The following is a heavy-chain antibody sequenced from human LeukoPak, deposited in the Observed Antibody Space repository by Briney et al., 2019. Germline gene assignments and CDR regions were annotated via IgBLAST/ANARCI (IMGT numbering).Heavy chain of an antibody. Sequence: ASVKVSCMFSGYTLTELSMHWVRQARGKGRAWMGGFDSEDGETIYAQKFQGRVTMTEDTYTDTAYMELSSLRSEDTAVYYCARDRYSSRTNFDYWGQGTLVTVSS. CDR1: GYTLTELS. CDR2: FDSEDGET. J-gene: IGHJ4*02. V-gene: IGHV1-24*01. CDR3: ARDRYSSRTNFDY. D-gene: IGHD6-13*01.